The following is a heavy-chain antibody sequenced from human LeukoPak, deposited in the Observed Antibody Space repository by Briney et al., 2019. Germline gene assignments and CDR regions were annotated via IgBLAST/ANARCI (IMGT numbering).Heavy chain of an antibody. D-gene: IGHD3-22*01. J-gene: IGHJ4*02. CDR2: ISSSSYI. CDR3: ARVDYDSSGYYPP. CDR1: GFTFSSYS. Sequence: GGSLRLSCAASGFTFSSYSMNWVRQAPGKGLEWVSSISSSSYIYYADSVKGRFTISRDNAKNSLYLQMNSLRAEDTAVYYCARVDYDSSGYYPPWGQGTLVTVSS. V-gene: IGHV3-21*01.